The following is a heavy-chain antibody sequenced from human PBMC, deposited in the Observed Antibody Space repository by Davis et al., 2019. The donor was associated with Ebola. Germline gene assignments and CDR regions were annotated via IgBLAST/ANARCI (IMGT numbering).Heavy chain of an antibody. CDR2: IKSKTDGGTT. D-gene: IGHD2-2*01. J-gene: IGHJ6*03. CDR3: TTDVVPAATGGVYYYYYYMDV. Sequence: GGSLRLSCAASGFTFSNAWMSWVRQAPGKGLEWVGRIKSKTDGGTTDYAAPVKGRFTISRDDSKNTLYLQMISLKTEDTAVYYCTTDVVPAATGGVYYYYYYMDVWGKGTTVTVSS. CDR1: GFTFSNAW. V-gene: IGHV3-15*01.